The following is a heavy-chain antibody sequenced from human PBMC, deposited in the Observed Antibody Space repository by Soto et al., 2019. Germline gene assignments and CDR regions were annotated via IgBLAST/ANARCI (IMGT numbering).Heavy chain of an antibody. Sequence: PSETLSLTCTVSGGSISSYYWGWIRQPPGKGLEWIGSIYFRGNTYYNPSLKTRVTISLDTSKNQFSLKLSSVTAADTAVYYCARGRGAVAGNRHGHLDYWGQGTLVTVSS. V-gene: IGHV4-39*01. D-gene: IGHD6-19*01. CDR1: GGSISSYY. J-gene: IGHJ4*02. CDR3: ARGRGAVAGNRHGHLDY. CDR2: IYFRGNT.